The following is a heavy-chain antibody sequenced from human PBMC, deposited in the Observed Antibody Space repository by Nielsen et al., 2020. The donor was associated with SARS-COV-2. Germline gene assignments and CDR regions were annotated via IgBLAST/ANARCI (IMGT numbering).Heavy chain of an antibody. Sequence: ASVKVSCKASGYTFTSYAMHWVRQAPGQGLEWMGWISAYNGNTNYAQKLQGRVTMTTDTSTSTAYMELRSLRSDDTAVYYCARLYDYGDFWYFDLWGRGTLVTVSS. V-gene: IGHV1-18*01. CDR2: ISAYNGNT. CDR3: ARLYDYGDFWYFDL. D-gene: IGHD4-17*01. J-gene: IGHJ2*01. CDR1: GYTFTSYA.